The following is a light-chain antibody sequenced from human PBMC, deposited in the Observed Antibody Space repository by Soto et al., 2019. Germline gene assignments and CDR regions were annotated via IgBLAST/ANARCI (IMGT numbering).Light chain of an antibody. Sequence: EIEITQSPATLSVSPGERATLSCRASQSVSSNLAWYQQKPGQAPRLLIYGASTRATGIPARFSGSGSGTEFTLTISSLQSEDFAVYYCQQYNNWPPWTFGQGTTV. V-gene: IGKV3-15*01. CDR1: QSVSSN. CDR2: GAS. CDR3: QQYNNWPPWT. J-gene: IGKJ1*01.